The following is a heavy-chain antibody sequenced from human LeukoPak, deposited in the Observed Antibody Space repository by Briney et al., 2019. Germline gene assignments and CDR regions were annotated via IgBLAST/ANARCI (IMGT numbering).Heavy chain of an antibody. J-gene: IGHJ6*03. CDR2: IYISGTT. V-gene: IGHV4-4*07. D-gene: IGHD3-3*01. Sequence: PSDTLSLTCTLSGGSISTYYWSWIRQPAGKGLEWIRRIYISGTTNYNPSLKSRVTMSVDTSKNQFSLKLSSVTAADTAVYYCARDLPDPFGVVDPEDYYYMDVWGKGTTVTVSS. CDR1: GGSISTYY. CDR3: ARDLPDPFGVVDPEDYYYMDV.